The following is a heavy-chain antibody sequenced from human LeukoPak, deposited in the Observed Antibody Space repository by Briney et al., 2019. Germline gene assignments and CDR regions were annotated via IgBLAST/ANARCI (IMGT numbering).Heavy chain of an antibody. Sequence: PGGSLRLSCAASGFTVSSNYMSWVRQAPGKGLEWVSVIYSGGSTYYADSVKGRFTISRDNSKNTLYLQMNSLRAEDTAVYYCAKENNHRSGTWYNWFDPWGQGTLVTVSS. CDR3: AKENNHRSGTWYNWFDP. J-gene: IGHJ5*02. CDR2: IYSGGST. CDR1: GFTVSSNY. D-gene: IGHD3-10*01. V-gene: IGHV3-53*05.